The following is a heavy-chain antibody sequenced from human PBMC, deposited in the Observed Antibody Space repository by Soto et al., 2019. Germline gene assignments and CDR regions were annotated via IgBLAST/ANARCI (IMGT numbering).Heavy chain of an antibody. D-gene: IGHD6-6*01. J-gene: IGHJ6*02. Sequence: GESLKISCKGSGYSFTSYWIGWVRQMPGKGLEWMGIIYPGDSDTRYSPSFQGQVTISADKSISTAYLQWSSLKASDTAMYYCGGQALGGSSSHGMDVWGQGTTVTVSS. V-gene: IGHV5-51*01. CDR2: IYPGDSDT. CDR3: GGQALGGSSSHGMDV. CDR1: GYSFTSYW.